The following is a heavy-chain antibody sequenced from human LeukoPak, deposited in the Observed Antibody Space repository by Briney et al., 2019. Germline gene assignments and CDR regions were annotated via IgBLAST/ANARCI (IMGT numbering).Heavy chain of an antibody. Sequence: ASVKVCCKAVGYTFTGCYMHWVREAPGQGKGWMGGINTSSGGTNYAQKFQGRLTITRDTSISTVYMELSRLRSDDTAVFYCARGLAAALGYFDYWGQGTLVTVSS. CDR2: INTSSGGT. J-gene: IGHJ4*02. V-gene: IGHV1-2*02. CDR1: GYTFTGCY. D-gene: IGHD2-15*01. CDR3: ARGLAAALGYFDY.